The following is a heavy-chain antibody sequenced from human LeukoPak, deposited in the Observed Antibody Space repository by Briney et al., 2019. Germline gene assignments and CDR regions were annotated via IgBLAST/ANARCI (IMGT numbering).Heavy chain of an antibody. CDR2: VSPDGNSK. D-gene: IGHD6-19*01. CDR1: GFTFSSYG. V-gene: IGHV3-30*19. CDR3: ARGTYSSGRCDVFDI. J-gene: IGHJ3*02. Sequence: GGSLRLSCAASGFTFSSYGMHWVRQAPGKGLEWVAAVSPDGNSKFYIDSVQGRFTISREISENSLYLQMNGLRPEDTAVYYCARGTYSSGRCDVFDIWGQGTMVTVSS.